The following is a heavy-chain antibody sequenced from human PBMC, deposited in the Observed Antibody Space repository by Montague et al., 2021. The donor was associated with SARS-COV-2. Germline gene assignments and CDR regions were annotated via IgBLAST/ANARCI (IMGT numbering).Heavy chain of an antibody. CDR1: GFTFSNYY. Sequence: SLRLSCAASGFTFSNYYMHWVRQAPGKGPEWISYISTSSYTTSYAGSVTGRFTISRDNVKNSLYLQMNSLRVEDTAVYYCTRDYRSIVGDGLDIWGQGTKVTVSS. J-gene: IGHJ3*02. CDR3: TRDYRSIVGDGLDI. D-gene: IGHD3-16*02. V-gene: IGHV3-48*03. CDR2: ISTSSYTT.